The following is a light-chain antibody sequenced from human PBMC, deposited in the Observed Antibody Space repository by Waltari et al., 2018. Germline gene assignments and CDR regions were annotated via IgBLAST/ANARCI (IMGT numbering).Light chain of an antibody. CDR1: SSNIGNNY. V-gene: IGLV1-47*01. Sequence: QSVLTQPPSASGTPGQRVTISYSGSSSNIGNNYVSWYQQLPGPAPNILIYRNTRRPSGVPYRFSGSKSGTSASLAISGLRSEDEADYYCAAWDDSLSGVVFGGGTKLTVL. CDR3: AAWDDSLSGVV. J-gene: IGLJ2*01. CDR2: RNT.